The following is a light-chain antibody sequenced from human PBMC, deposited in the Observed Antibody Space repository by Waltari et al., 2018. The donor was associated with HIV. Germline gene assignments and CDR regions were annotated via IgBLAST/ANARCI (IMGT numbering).Light chain of an antibody. J-gene: IGKJ5*01. CDR3: QQYFNYPLT. CDR2: GAS. V-gene: IGKV1-8*01. Sequence: AIRLTQSPTSLSASTGERITITCRPSQDISTYLAWFQQKPGEAPHLLIYGASSLENGVPSRFSGSGSGTNFSLTISCLQSEDFATYFCQQYFNYPLTFGQGTRLVIK. CDR1: QDISTY.